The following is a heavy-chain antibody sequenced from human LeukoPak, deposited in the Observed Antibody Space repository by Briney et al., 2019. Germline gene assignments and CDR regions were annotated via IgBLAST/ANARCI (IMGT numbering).Heavy chain of an antibody. V-gene: IGHV3-7*01. J-gene: IGHJ4*02. CDR2: IKEDGSEK. Sequence: GRSLRLSCAASGFTFDDYAMHWVRQAPGKGLEWVANIKEDGSEKYYVDSVKGRFTISRDNAKKSLYLQMDSLRAEDTAVYYCATHGYSELRYFDWSTNEWGQGTLVTVSS. D-gene: IGHD3-9*01. CDR3: ATHGYSELRYFDWSTNE. CDR1: GFTFDDYA.